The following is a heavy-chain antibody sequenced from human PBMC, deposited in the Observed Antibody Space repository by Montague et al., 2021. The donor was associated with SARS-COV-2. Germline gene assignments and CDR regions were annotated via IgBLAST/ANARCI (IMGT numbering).Heavy chain of an antibody. J-gene: IGHJ4*02. Sequence: TLSLTCTVSGGSIGSGDYYWTWIRQHPGKGLEWIGYISDSGSTYYNPSLKSRISMSADPSKNQFSLKVNSVTAADTAVYYCAREQADERGDFDYWGPGTLVTVSS. D-gene: IGHD3-16*01. CDR3: AREQADERGDFDY. V-gene: IGHV4-31*03. CDR1: GGSIGSGDYY. CDR2: ISDSGST.